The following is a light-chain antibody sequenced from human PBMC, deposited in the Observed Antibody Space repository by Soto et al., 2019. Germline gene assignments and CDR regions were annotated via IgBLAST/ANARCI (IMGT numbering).Light chain of an antibody. J-gene: IGKJ1*01. Sequence: DIPMTQSPSPLSASVGDRVIITCRASESVSSRLAWYQQKPGKAPKLQIYDASSLESGGPSRFRFIGSESGTEFTLTIGRLQPEDFATDYSQQYNSYPWTFGQGTKVEIK. CDR3: QQYNSYPWT. V-gene: IGKV1-5*01. CDR1: ESVSSR. CDR2: DAS.